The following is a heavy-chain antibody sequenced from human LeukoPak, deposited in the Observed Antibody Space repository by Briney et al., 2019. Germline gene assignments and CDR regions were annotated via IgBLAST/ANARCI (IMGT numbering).Heavy chain of an antibody. CDR1: GYTFTGYY. Sequence: GASVKVSCKASGYTFTGYYMHWVRQAPGQGLEWMGWINPNSGGTNYAQKFQGRVTMTRDTSISTAYMELSRLRSDDTAVYYCARDHARYCTNGVCYPSLWGQGTMVTVSS. CDR3: ARDHARYCTNGVCYPSL. D-gene: IGHD2-8*01. V-gene: IGHV1-2*02. J-gene: IGHJ3*01. CDR2: INPNSGGT.